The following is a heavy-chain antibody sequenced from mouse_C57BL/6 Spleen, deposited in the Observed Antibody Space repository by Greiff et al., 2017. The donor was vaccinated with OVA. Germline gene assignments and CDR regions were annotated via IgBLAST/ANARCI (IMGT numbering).Heavy chain of an antibody. CDR1: GFTFSDYG. D-gene: IGHD4-1*02. V-gene: IGHV5-17*01. CDR2: ISSGSRTI. Sequence: EVQRVESGGGLVKPGGSLKLSCAASGFTFSDYGMHWVRQAPEKGLEWVAYISSGSRTIYYADTVKGRFTISRDNAKNTLFLQMTSLRSEDTAMYYCATPTGTGYFDVWGTGTTVTVSS. CDR3: ATPTGTGYFDV. J-gene: IGHJ1*03.